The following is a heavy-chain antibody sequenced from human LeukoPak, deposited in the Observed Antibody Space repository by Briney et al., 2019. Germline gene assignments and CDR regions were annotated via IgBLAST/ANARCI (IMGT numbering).Heavy chain of an antibody. Sequence: SETLSLTCTVSGGSISSYYWSWIRQPPGKGLEWIAYIYYGGSTMYNPSLKSRVTISVDTSKNQFSLKLSSVIAADTARYYCARGNRDSSGWPHFDQWGQGTLVTVSS. CDR1: GGSISSYY. J-gene: IGHJ4*02. V-gene: IGHV4-59*01. CDR3: ARGNRDSSGWPHFDQ. D-gene: IGHD6-19*01. CDR2: IYYGGST.